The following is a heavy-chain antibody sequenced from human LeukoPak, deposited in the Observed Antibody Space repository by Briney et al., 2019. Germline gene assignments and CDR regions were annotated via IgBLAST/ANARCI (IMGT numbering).Heavy chain of an antibody. CDR2: IIPVLGIP. J-gene: IGHJ4*02. Sequence: SVKVSCKASGTAFSSYAISWVRQAPGQGLEWMGRIIPVLGIPNYAQEFQGRVTITADKSTHTAYMELSSLRSEDTAVYYCARDRSGGYKPEVFDYWGQGTLVTVSS. CDR3: ARDRSGGYKPEVFDY. V-gene: IGHV1-69*04. D-gene: IGHD5-12*01. CDR1: GTAFSSYA.